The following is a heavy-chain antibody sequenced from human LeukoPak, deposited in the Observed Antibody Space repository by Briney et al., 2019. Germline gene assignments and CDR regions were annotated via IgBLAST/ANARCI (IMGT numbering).Heavy chain of an antibody. Sequence: GGSLRLSCAASEFTVSSNYMSWVRQAPGKGLEWVSVIYSGGSTYYADSVKGRFTISRDNSKNTLYLQMNSLRAEDTAVYYCARVSYGSGSYLDYWGQGTLVTVSS. CDR2: IYSGGST. V-gene: IGHV3-53*01. CDR3: ARVSYGSGSYLDY. CDR1: EFTVSSNY. J-gene: IGHJ4*02. D-gene: IGHD3-10*01.